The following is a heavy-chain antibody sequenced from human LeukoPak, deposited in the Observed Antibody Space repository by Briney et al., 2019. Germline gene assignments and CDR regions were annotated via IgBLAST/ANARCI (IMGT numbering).Heavy chain of an antibody. V-gene: IGHV4-34*01. CDR2: INHSGST. J-gene: IGHJ6*02. CDR1: GGSFSGYY. D-gene: IGHD4-17*01. CDR3: ARHDYGDYGYYGMDV. Sequence: SETLSLTCAVYGGSFSGYYWSWIRQPPGKGLEWIGEINHSGSTNYNPSLKSRVTISVDTSKNQFSLKLSSVTAADTAVYYCARHDYGDYGYYGMDVWGQGTMVTVSS.